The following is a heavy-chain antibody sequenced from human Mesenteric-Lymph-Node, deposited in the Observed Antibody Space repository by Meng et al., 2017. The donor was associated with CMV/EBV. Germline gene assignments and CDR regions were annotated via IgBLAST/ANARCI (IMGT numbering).Heavy chain of an antibody. V-gene: IGHV3-21*01. CDR3: ARNIWTEMALDY. CDR2: ISSSSSYI. D-gene: IGHD5-24*01. CDR1: GFTFGNYA. Sequence: GESLKISCAASGFTFGNYAMSWVRQAPGKGLEWVSSISSSSSYIYYADSVKGRFTISRDNAKNSLYLQMNSLRAEDTAVYYCARNIWTEMALDYWGQGTLVTVSS. J-gene: IGHJ4*02.